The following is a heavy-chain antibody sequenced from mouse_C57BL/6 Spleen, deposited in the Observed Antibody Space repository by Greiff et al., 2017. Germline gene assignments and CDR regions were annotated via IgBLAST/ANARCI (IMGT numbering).Heavy chain of an antibody. CDR1: GFTFSSYA. V-gene: IGHV5-4*01. Sequence: EVQRVESGGGLVKPGGSLKLSCAASGFTFSSYAMSWVRQTPEKRLEWVATISDGGSYTYYPDNVKGRFTISRDNAKNNLYLQMSHLKSEDTAMYYCARDLLSTMITPIWYFDVWGTGTTVTVSS. D-gene: IGHD2-4*01. CDR3: ARDLLSTMITPIWYFDV. J-gene: IGHJ1*03. CDR2: ISDGGSYT.